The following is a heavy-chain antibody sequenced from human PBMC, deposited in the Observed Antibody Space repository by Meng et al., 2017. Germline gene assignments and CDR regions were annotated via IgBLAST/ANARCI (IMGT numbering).Heavy chain of an antibody. J-gene: IGHJ4*02. Sequence: QEPLQEWGAWLLQPSETLSLTCAVYGGSFSGYYWSWIRQPPGQGLEWIGEINHSGSTNYNPSLTSRVTISVDTSKNQFSLKLSSVTAADTAVYYCASSGYSYGYRFDYWGQGTLVTVSS. D-gene: IGHD5-18*01. V-gene: IGHV4-34*01. CDR3: ASSGYSYGYRFDY. CDR2: INHSGST. CDR1: GGSFSGYY.